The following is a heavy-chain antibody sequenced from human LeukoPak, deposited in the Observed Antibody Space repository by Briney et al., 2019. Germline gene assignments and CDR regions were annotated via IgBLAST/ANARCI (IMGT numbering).Heavy chain of an antibody. CDR2: ISSSSSYI. D-gene: IGHD3-3*01. V-gene: IGHV3-21*01. Sequence: PGGSLRLSCAASGFTFSSYSMNWVRQAPGKGLEWVSSISSSSSYIYYADSVKGRFTISRDNAKNSLYLQMNSLRAEDTAVYYCARAGVRFLEWLAPYDYWGQGTLVTVSS. CDR1: GFTFSSYS. J-gene: IGHJ4*02. CDR3: ARAGVRFLEWLAPYDY.